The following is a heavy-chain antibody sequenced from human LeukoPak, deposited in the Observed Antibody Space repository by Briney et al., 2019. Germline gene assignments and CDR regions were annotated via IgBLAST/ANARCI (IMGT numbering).Heavy chain of an antibody. CDR3: LSQQLAPP. V-gene: IGHV3-7*01. J-gene: IGHJ5*02. D-gene: IGHD5-24*01. CDR1: GFTFSNYW. Sequence: GGSLRLSCAASGFTFSNYWMSWVRQAPGKGLEWVANIEEDGTREDYVDSVRSRFTVSRDNANNSVYLQMNSLTSENTAVYCCLSQQLAPPWGQGTLVTVSS. CDR2: IEEDGTRE.